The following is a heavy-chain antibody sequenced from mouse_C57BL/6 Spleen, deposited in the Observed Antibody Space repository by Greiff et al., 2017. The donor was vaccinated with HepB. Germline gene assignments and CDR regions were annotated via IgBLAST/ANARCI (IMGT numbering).Heavy chain of an antibody. J-gene: IGHJ4*01. CDR1: GYNFTSYW. V-gene: IGHV1-50*01. Sequence: QVQLQQPGAELVKPGASVKLSCKASGYNFTSYWMQWVKQRPGQGLEWIGEIDHSDSYTNDNQKFKGKATLTIDTSSSTAYMQRSSLTSEDSAVYYCSRSYGKNEDYYAMDYWGQGTSVTVSS. CDR3: SRSYGKNEDYYAMDY. CDR2: IDHSDSYT. D-gene: IGHD2-1*01.